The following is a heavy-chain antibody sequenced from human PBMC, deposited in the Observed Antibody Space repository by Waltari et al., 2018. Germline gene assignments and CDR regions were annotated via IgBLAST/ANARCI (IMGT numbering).Heavy chain of an antibody. J-gene: IGHJ4*02. CDR1: AASIRSNSYS. CDR2: IFFTGNT. V-gene: IGHV4-39*07. CDR3: AVKMSPLWLHPVDS. Sequence: QLQLQESGPGLVRPSETLALTCSVSAASIRSNSYSWGWVRQPPGKGLEWIASIFFTGNTYYNPSLRSRVTMSLDTSKNQFSLHLASVTAADTAVYFCAVKMSPLWLHPVDSWGQGALVTVSS. D-gene: IGHD3-9*01.